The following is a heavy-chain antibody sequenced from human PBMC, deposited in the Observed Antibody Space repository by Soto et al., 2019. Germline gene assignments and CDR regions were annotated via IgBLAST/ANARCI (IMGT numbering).Heavy chain of an antibody. V-gene: IGHV4-34*01. CDR2: INHSGST. J-gene: IGHJ6*03. D-gene: IGHD3-10*01. Sequence: SETLSLTCAVCGGSFSGYYWSWIRQPPGKGLEWIGEINHSGSTNYNPSLKSRVTISVDTSKNQFSLKLSSVTAADTAVYYCARVPRITMVRGVAPLAYYYYYYMDVWGKGTTVTVSS. CDR1: GGSFSGYY. CDR3: ARVPRITMVRGVAPLAYYYYYYMDV.